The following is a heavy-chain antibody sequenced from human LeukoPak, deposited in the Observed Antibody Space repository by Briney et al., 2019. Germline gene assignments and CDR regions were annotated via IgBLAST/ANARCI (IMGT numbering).Heavy chain of an antibody. Sequence: PGGSLRLSCAASGFTFSSYSMNWVRQAPGKGLEWVSSISSSSSYIYYADSVKGRFTISRDNAKNSLYLQMNSLRAEDTAVYYCARLFASGAPFDYWGQGTLVTVSS. CDR3: ARLFASGAPFDY. D-gene: IGHD1-26*01. CDR2: ISSSSSYI. CDR1: GFTFSSYS. J-gene: IGHJ4*02. V-gene: IGHV3-21*01.